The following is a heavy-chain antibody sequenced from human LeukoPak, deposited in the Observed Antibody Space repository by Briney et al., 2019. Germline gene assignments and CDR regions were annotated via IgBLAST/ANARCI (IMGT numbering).Heavy chain of an antibody. D-gene: IGHD3-10*01. CDR2: MNPNSGNT. V-gene: IGHV1-8*01. J-gene: IGHJ5*02. CDR3: ARESYYYGSGSYYNWFDP. CDR1: GYTFTSYE. Sequence: ASVKATCKASGYTFTSYEINWVRQATGQGLEWMGWMNPNSGNTGYAQKFQGRVTMTRNTSISTAYMELSSLRSEDTAVYYCARESYYYGSGSYYNWFDPWGQGTLVTVSS.